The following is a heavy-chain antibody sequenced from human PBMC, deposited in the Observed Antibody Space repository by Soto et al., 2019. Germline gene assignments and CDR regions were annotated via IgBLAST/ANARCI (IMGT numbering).Heavy chain of an antibody. CDR3: ARAAWTTGTKRFNDVFDV. V-gene: IGHV1-46*03. Sequence: QVQLVQSGAEVKKPGASVRVSCKASGYTFTNYYIDWVRQAPGQGLEWMGIINPNGGSTTYVQKFQGRVTMTRDTSTSTVDMELSSLRSEDTAVYYCARAAWTTGTKRFNDVFDVWGPGTMVTVSS. D-gene: IGHD4-4*01. J-gene: IGHJ3*01. CDR1: GYTFTNYY. CDR2: INPNGGST.